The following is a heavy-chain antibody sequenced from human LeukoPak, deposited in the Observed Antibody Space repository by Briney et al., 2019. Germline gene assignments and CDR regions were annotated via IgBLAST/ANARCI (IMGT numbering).Heavy chain of an antibody. J-gene: IGHJ4*02. CDR3: ARRYSSGWYVRGYFDY. V-gene: IGHV4-39*01. D-gene: IGHD6-19*01. CDR2: IYYSGST. Sequence: SETLSLTCTVSGGSISSSSYYWGWIRQPPGKGLEWIGSIYYSGSTYYNPSLKSRVTISVDTSKNQFSLKLSSVTAADTAVYYCARRYSSGWYVRGYFDYWGQGTLVTVSS. CDR1: GGSISSSSYY.